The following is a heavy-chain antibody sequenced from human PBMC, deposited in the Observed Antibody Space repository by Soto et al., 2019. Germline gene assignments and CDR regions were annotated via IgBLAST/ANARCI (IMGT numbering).Heavy chain of an antibody. CDR1: GFTFSSYS. CDR2: ISSTGTYI. V-gene: IGHV3-21*01. J-gene: IGHJ4*02. D-gene: IGHD2-15*01. Sequence: VQLVESGGGLVKPGGSLRLSCAASGFTFSSYSMNWVRQAPGKGLEWVSSISSTGTYIYYADSVKGRFTISRDNAKNSLYLQMNSLRAEDTAVYYCASGRVAATAAPFDYWGQGTLVTVSS. CDR3: ASGRVAATAAPFDY.